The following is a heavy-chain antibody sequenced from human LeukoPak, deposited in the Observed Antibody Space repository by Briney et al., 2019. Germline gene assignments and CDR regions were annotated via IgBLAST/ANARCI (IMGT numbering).Heavy chain of an antibody. CDR1: GFNLSAYS. J-gene: IGHJ4*02. Sequence: PGGSLRLSCAASGFNLSAYSMNWVHQAPGKGLEWVSYISRSSDAIYDADSVKGRFTISRDNAKNLLFLQMNSLGVEDTALYYCARGDSDHYITLDYWGQGTLVTVSS. D-gene: IGHD4-17*01. CDR2: ISRSSDAI. CDR3: ARGDSDHYITLDY. V-gene: IGHV3-48*01.